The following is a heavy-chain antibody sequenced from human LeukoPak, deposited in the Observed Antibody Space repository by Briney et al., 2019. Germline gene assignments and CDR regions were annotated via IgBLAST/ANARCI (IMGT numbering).Heavy chain of an antibody. D-gene: IGHD2-2*01. CDR1: DGSISSGGYY. V-gene: IGHV4-30-2*01. CDR2: IYHSGST. J-gene: IGHJ6*02. Sequence: PSETLSLTCTVSDGSISSGGYYWSWIRQPPGKGLEWIGYIYHSGSTYYNPSLKSRVTISVDRSKNQFSLKLSSVTAADTAVYYCARDSRGGYGMDVWGQGTTVTVSS. CDR3: ARDSRGGYGMDV.